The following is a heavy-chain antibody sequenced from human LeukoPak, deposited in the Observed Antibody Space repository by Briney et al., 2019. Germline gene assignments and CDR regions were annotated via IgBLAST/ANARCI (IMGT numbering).Heavy chain of an antibody. J-gene: IGHJ4*02. Sequence: GGSLRLSYAASGFIFSSYWMSWVRQAPGKGLQWVANIKHDGSETYYVDSVKGRFTISVDSAKRSLYLQMNSLKDEDTAVYYCARDPHWGAGYFDFWGQGALVTVSS. V-gene: IGHV3-7*01. D-gene: IGHD1-26*01. CDR3: ARDPHWGAGYFDF. CDR2: IKHDGSET. CDR1: GFIFSSYW.